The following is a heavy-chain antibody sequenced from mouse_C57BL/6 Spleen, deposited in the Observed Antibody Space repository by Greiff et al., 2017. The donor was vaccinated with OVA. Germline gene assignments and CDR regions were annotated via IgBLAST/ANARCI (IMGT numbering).Heavy chain of an antibody. D-gene: IGHD3-2*02. Sequence: EVQLVESGGGLVQPGGSLKLSCAASGFTFSDYYMYWVRQTPEKRLEWVAYISNGGGSTYYPDTVKGRFTISRDNAKNTLYLQMSRLKSEDTAMYYCARLRGSGYVDWFAYWGQGTLVTVSA. J-gene: IGHJ3*01. CDR3: ARLRGSGYVDWFAY. CDR1: GFTFSDYY. CDR2: ISNGGGST. V-gene: IGHV5-12*01.